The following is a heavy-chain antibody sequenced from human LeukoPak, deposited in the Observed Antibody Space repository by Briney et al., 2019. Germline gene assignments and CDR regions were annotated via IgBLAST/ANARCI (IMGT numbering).Heavy chain of an antibody. Sequence: WETLSLTCTVSGGSISSYYWSWIRQPAGKGLEWSGRIYTSGSTNYNPSLKSRVTMSVDTSKNQFSLKLSSVTAADTAVYYCARVLIAAAGTGSRVYYYYGMDAWGQGTTVTVSS. CDR1: GGSISSYY. CDR3: ARVLIAAAGTGSRVYYYYGMDA. V-gene: IGHV4-4*07. CDR2: IYTSGST. D-gene: IGHD6-13*01. J-gene: IGHJ6*02.